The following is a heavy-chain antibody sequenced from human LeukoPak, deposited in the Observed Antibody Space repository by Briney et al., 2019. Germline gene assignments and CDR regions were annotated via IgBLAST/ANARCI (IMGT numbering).Heavy chain of an antibody. CDR2: INAGNGNT. D-gene: IGHD3-10*01. V-gene: IGHV1-3*01. CDR1: GYTFTSYA. J-gene: IGHJ3*02. CDR3: ARTFYGSGETSVPYRGAFDI. Sequence: ASVKVSCKASGYTFTSYAMHWVRLAPGQRLEWMGWINAGNGNTKYSQKFQGRVTITRDTSASTAYMELSSLRSEDTAVYYCARTFYGSGETSVPYRGAFDIWGQGTMVTVSS.